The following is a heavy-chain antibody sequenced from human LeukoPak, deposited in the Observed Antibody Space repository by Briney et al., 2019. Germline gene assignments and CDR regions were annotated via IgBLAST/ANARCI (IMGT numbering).Heavy chain of an antibody. CDR1: GFPFSSYW. V-gene: IGHV3-7*04. Sequence: PGGSLRLSCAASGFPFSSYWMTWVRQAPRKGLEWVANIKQDGSKKSYVDSVKGRFTISRDNAKNSLYLQMNSLRAEDTAIYYCTRVGYIDEGIDYWGQGTLVTVSS. J-gene: IGHJ4*02. CDR2: IKQDGSKK. D-gene: IGHD5-18*01. CDR3: TRVGYIDEGIDY.